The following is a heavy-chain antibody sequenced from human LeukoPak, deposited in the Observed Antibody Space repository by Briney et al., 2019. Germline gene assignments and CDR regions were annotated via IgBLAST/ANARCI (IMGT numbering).Heavy chain of an antibody. CDR3: ARVIAVAGTGLWYFDL. J-gene: IGHJ2*01. V-gene: IGHV1-18*01. Sequence: ASVKVSCKASGYTFTSYAMNWVRQAPGQGLEWMGWISAYNGNTNYAQKLQGRVTMTTDTSTSTAYMELRSLRSDDTAVYYCARVIAVAGTGLWYFDLWGRGTLVTVSS. D-gene: IGHD6-19*01. CDR1: GYTFTSYA. CDR2: ISAYNGNT.